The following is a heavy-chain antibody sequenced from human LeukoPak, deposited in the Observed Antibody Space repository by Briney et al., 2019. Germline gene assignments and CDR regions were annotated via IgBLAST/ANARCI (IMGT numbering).Heavy chain of an antibody. D-gene: IGHD3-10*01. Sequence: GGSLRLSCAASGFTFSSYWMSWVRQAPGKGLEWVANIKQDGSEKYYVDSVKGRFTISRDNAKNSLYLQMNSLRAEDTAVYYCARDLPPQLYGSWNWFDPWGQGTLVTVSS. CDR2: IKQDGSEK. V-gene: IGHV3-7*03. CDR3: ARDLPPQLYGSWNWFDP. CDR1: GFTFSSYW. J-gene: IGHJ5*02.